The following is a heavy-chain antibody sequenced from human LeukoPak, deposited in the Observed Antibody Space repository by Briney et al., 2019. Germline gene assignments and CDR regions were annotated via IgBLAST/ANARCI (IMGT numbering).Heavy chain of an antibody. CDR2: IIYIFGTA. CDR1: GGTFSSYA. J-gene: IGHJ6*04. Sequence: SVNVSCQASGGTFSSYAISWLRQAPGQGLEWMGGIIYIFGTAHFAHKFQGRVTITADKSTSTGYMELSSLRSEDTAVYYCARGNGYCSGGSCYPAKDYYDYYGMDVWGKGTTVTVSS. D-gene: IGHD2-15*01. V-gene: IGHV1-69*06. CDR3: ARGNGYCSGGSCYPAKDYYDYYGMDV.